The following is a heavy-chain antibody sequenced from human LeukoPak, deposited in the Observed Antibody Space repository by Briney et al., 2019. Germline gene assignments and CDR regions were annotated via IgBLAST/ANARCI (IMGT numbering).Heavy chain of an antibody. J-gene: IGHJ5*02. CDR2: IYHSGST. CDR3: ARDLGITIFGVITQGWFDP. V-gene: IGHV4-30-2*01. CDR1: GGSISSGGYY. D-gene: IGHD3-3*01. Sequence: SETLSLTCTVSGGSISSGGYYWSWIRQPPGKGLEWIGYIYHSGSTYYNPSLKSRVTISVDRSKNQFSLKLSSVTAADTAVYYCARDLGITIFGVITQGWFDPWGQGTLVTVSS.